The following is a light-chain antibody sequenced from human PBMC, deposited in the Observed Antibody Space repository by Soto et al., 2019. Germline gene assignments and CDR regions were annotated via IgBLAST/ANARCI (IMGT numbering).Light chain of an antibody. J-gene: IGKJ3*01. V-gene: IGKV3-20*01. CDR1: QSVSRNY. CDR2: GAS. Sequence: EIVLTQSPGTLSLSPGERATLSCRASQSVSRNYLVWYQQKPGQAPRLLIYGASTRPTGIPDRFSGSGSGTDFTLNNSRLDPENFAVYYCQHYVGSPFTFGPGTKVDVK. CDR3: QHYVGSPFT.